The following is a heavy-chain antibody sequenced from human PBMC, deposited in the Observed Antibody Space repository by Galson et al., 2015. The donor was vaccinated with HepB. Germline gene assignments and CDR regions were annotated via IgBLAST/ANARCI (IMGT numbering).Heavy chain of an antibody. V-gene: IGHV3-21*01. Sequence: SLRLSCAASGFTFSSYSMNWVRQAPGKGLEWVSSISSSSSYIYYADSVKGRFTISRDNAKNSLYLQMNSLRAEDTAVYYCASEGLVVGATGDYWGQGTLVTVSS. CDR2: ISSSSSYI. CDR1: GFTFSSYS. CDR3: ASEGLVVGATGDY. D-gene: IGHD2-15*01. J-gene: IGHJ4*02.